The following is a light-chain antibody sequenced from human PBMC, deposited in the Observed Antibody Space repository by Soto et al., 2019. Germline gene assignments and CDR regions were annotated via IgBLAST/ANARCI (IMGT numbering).Light chain of an antibody. CDR1: QSVSSSY. CDR3: HQYGSAPPFT. CDR2: DAS. Sequence: EIVLTQSPDTLSLSPGERATLSCRASQSVSSSYLAWYQQKPGQAPRLLMHDASNSATGIPDRFSGSGSGTAFTLTIISLDHEDLAVYYCHQYGSAPPFTFGPGTKVDI. V-gene: IGKV3-20*01. J-gene: IGKJ3*01.